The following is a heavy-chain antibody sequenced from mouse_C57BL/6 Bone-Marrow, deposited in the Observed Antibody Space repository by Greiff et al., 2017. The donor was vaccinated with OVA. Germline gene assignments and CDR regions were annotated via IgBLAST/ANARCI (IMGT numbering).Heavy chain of an antibody. V-gene: IGHV5-6*02. CDR3: ARRRGMDY. Sequence: EVKVVESGGDLVKPGGSLKLSCAASGFTFSSYGMSWVRQTPDKRLEWVATISSGGSYTYYPDSVKGRFTISRDTAKNTLYLQMSSLKSEDTAMYYCARRRGMDYWGQGTSVTVSS. J-gene: IGHJ4*01. CDR1: GFTFSSYG. CDR2: ISSGGSYT.